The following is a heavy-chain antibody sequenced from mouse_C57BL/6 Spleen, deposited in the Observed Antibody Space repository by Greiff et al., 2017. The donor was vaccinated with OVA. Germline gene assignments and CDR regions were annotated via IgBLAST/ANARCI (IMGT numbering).Heavy chain of an antibody. CDR1: GFTFSSYG. J-gene: IGHJ2*01. CDR3: ARHDQFDY. CDR2: ISSGGSYT. Sequence: EVKLVESGGDLVKPGGSLKLSCAASGFTFSSYGMSWVRQTPDKRLEWVATISSGGSYTDYPDSVKGRFTISRDNAKNTLYLQMSSLKSEDTAMYYCARHDQFDYWGQGTTLTVSS. V-gene: IGHV5-6*01.